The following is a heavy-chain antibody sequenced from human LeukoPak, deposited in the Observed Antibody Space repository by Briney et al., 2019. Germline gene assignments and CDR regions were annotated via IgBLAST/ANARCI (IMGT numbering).Heavy chain of an antibody. CDR2: IYPDDSDT. CDR1: GYSFTSYW. J-gene: IGHJ4*02. V-gene: IGHV5-51*01. Sequence: GESLKISCQGSGYSFTSYWIGWVRQMPGKGLEWMGIIYPDDSDTRYSPSFRGQVTISVDKSISTAYLQWSSLKASDTAMYYCARQAPLAYFDYWGQGTLVTVSS. CDR3: ARQAPLAYFDY.